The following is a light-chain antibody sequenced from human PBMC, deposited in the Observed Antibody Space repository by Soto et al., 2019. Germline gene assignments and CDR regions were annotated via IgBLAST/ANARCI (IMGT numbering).Light chain of an antibody. J-gene: IGKJ2*01. CDR3: QQYTSYPYT. CDR1: QSISSW. Sequence: DIQMTQSPSTLSASVGARVTITCRASQSISSWLAWYQQKPGKAPKLLIYKASSLESGVPSRFCGSGSGTEFPLTISSLQPDDFGTYNCQQYTSYPYTVGQGTKLEIK. V-gene: IGKV1-5*03. CDR2: KAS.